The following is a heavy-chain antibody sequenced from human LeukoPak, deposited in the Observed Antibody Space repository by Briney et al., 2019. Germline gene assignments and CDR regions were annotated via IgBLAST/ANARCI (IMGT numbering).Heavy chain of an antibody. V-gene: IGHV4-59*02. CDR2: MYYNGRT. D-gene: IGHD3-22*01. J-gene: IGHJ3*02. Sequence: SETLSLTCTVSSGSVSSHYWSWIRQPPGKGLEWIAYMYYNGRTNYNPSLKSRVIISVDTCKNELSLKLSSVTAADTDVYYCAGIYMIVVRAFDIWGQGAMVTVSS. CDR1: SGSVSSHY. CDR3: AGIYMIVVRAFDI.